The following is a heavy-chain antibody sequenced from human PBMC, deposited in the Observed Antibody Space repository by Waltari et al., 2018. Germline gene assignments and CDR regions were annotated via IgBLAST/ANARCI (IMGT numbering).Heavy chain of an antibody. CDR1: GFTFDDYA. J-gene: IGHJ3*01. CDR2: ISWNSGTI. V-gene: IGHV3-9*03. CDR3: VKAQDDNILTGSVDGAFDV. Sequence: EVQLVESGGGLVQPGGSLRLSCAASGFTFDDYAMHWVRQTPGKGLEWVSGISWNSGTIGYADSVKGRFTISRDNAKNSLYLQMNSLRAEDMALYYCVKAQDDNILTGSVDGAFDVWGQGTMVTVSA. D-gene: IGHD3-9*01.